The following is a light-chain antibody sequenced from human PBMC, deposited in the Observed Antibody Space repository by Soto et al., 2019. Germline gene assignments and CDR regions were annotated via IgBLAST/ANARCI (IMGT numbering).Light chain of an antibody. V-gene: IGKV1-33*01. CDR2: DAS. Sequence: DIQMTQSPSSLSASVRDRVTITCQASQDISNYLNWYQQKPGKAPKLLIYDASNLETGVPSRFSGSGSGTDFTFTISSLQTEAIATYDYQQYDNLLYTFGQGTKLEIK. CDR1: QDISNY. CDR3: QQYDNLLYT. J-gene: IGKJ2*01.